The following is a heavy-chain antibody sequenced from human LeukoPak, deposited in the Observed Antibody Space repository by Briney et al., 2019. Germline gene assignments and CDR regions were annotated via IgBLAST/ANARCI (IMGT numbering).Heavy chain of an antibody. J-gene: IGHJ6*03. Sequence: SVKVSCKASGGTFSSYAISWVRQAPGQGLEWMGGIIPIFGTANYAQKFQGRVTITADESTSTAYMEPSSLRSEDTAVYYCARGSGWPIYYYYYMDVWGKGTTVTISS. D-gene: IGHD6-19*01. CDR1: GGTFSSYA. CDR2: IIPIFGTA. CDR3: ARGSGWPIYYYYYMDV. V-gene: IGHV1-69*13.